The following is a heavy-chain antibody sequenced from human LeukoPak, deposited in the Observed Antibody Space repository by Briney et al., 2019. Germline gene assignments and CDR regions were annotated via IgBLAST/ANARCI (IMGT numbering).Heavy chain of an antibody. D-gene: IGHD3-10*01. CDR3: VADRGNWSGGEF. Sequence: GGSLRLSCAGSTFAFGGYWIHWVRQLPGKGLAWVSRIDSAGGRIQWADSVKGRFTISRDNAKNTVYLQMNSLRPEDSAVYYWVADRGNWSGGEFWGRVTLVIVSS. V-gene: IGHV3-74*01. J-gene: IGHJ4*02. CDR2: IDSAGGRI. CDR1: TFAFGGYW.